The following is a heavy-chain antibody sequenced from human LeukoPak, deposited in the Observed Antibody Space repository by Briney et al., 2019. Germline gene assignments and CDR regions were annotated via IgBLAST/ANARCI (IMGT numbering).Heavy chain of an antibody. D-gene: IGHD2-15*01. Sequence: LRLSCAASGFTFSSYNMNWVRQPPGKGLEWIGSIYYSGSTYYNPSLKSRVTISVDTSKNQFSLKLSSVTAADTAVYYCARSDIVVVVAATEVRWFDPWGQGTLVTVSS. CDR2: IYYSGST. V-gene: IGHV4-39*01. CDR1: GFTFSSYN. CDR3: ARSDIVVVVAATEVRWFDP. J-gene: IGHJ5*02.